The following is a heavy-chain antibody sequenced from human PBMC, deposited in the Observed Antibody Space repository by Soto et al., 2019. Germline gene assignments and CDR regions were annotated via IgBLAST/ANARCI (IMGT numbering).Heavy chain of an antibody. CDR3: ARRIALSGYYYYHGMDV. V-gene: IGHV4-59*08. CDR1: GASISSYY. Sequence: SETLSLTCTVSGASISSYYWSWIRKPPGKGLEWIGYIFFTGSTDYNPSLKSRVTISIDTSKNQFSLKLNSVTAADTAVYYCARRIALSGYYYYHGMDVCGQGTT. CDR2: IFFTGST. D-gene: IGHD6-19*01. J-gene: IGHJ6*02.